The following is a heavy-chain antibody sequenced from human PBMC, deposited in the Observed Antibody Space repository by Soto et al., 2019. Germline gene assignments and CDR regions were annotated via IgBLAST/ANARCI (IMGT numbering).Heavy chain of an antibody. Sequence: ASVKVSCKASGYTFTSYGISWVRQAPGQGLEWMGWISAYNGNTDYAQKFQGRVTMTTDTSTSTAYMELRSLTSDDTAVYYCARDIIAVAGRYYYNGMDVWGQGTTVTVSS. CDR1: GYTFTSYG. J-gene: IGHJ6*02. CDR3: ARDIIAVAGRYYYNGMDV. V-gene: IGHV1-18*01. D-gene: IGHD6-19*01. CDR2: ISAYNGNT.